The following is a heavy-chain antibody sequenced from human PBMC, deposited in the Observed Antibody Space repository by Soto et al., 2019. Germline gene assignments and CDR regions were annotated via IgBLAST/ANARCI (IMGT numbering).Heavy chain of an antibody. V-gene: IGHV4-34*01. D-gene: IGHD6-6*01. CDR1: GGSFSGYY. Sequence: SETLSLTCAVYGGSFSGYYWSWIRQPPGKGLEWIGEINHSGSTNYNPSLKSRVTISVDTSKNQFSLKLSSVTAADTAVYYCATRSRMIAARDYWGQGNLVTVSS. J-gene: IGHJ4*02. CDR3: ATRSRMIAARDY. CDR2: INHSGST.